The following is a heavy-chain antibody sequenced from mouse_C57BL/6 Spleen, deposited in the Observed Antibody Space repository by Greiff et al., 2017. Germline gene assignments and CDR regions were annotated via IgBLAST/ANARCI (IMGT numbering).Heavy chain of an antibody. CDR1: GFTFSDFY. D-gene: IGHD2-1*01. CDR3: ARDGDYGKNYAMDY. J-gene: IGHJ4*01. Sequence: EVNLVESGGGLVQSGRSLRLSCATSGFTFSDFYMEWVRQAPGKGLEWIAASRNKANDYTTEYSASVKGRFIVSRDTSQSILYLQMNALRAEDTAIYYCARDGDYGKNYAMDYWGQGTSVTVSS. V-gene: IGHV7-1*01. CDR2: SRNKANDYTT.